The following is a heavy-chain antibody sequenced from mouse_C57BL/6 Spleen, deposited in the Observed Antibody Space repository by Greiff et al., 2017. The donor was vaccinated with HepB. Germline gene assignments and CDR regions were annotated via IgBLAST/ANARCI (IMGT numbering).Heavy chain of an antibody. D-gene: IGHD2-2*01. V-gene: IGHV1-52*01. CDR2: IDPSDSET. Sequence: QVQLQHPGAELVRPGSSVKLSCKASGYTFTSYWMHWVKQRPIQGLEWIGNIDPSDSETHYNQKFKDKATLTVDKSSSTAYMQLSSLTSEDSAVYYCAREEGYGFAYWGQGTLVTVSA. J-gene: IGHJ3*01. CDR3: AREEGYGFAY. CDR1: GYTFTSYW.